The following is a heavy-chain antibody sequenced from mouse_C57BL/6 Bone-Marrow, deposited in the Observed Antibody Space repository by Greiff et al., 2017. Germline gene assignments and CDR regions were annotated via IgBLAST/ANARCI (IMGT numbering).Heavy chain of an antibody. CDR2: IDPSDSYT. V-gene: IGHV1-69*01. J-gene: IGHJ2*01. D-gene: IGHD1-1*01. CDR1: GYTFPSYW. Sequence: VQLQQPGAELVMPGASVKLSCKASGYTFPSYWMHWVKQRPGQGLEWIGEIDPSDSYTNYNQKFEGKSTLTVDKSSSTAYMQLSSLTSEDSAVYYCARDYYGCFDYWGQGTTLTVSS. CDR3: ARDYYGCFDY.